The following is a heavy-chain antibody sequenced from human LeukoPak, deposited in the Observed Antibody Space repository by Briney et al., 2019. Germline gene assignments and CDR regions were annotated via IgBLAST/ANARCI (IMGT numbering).Heavy chain of an antibody. CDR1: GGSFNGYF. V-gene: IGHV4-34*01. Sequence: SETLSLTCAVYGGSFNGYFWSWIRQPPGKGLEWIGEINHSGSTNYNPSLKSRVTISVDTSKNQVSLKLNSVTAADTAVYYCARGPDSGSYYAWFDPWGQGTPVTVSS. D-gene: IGHD3-10*01. CDR3: ARGPDSGSYYAWFDP. CDR2: INHSGST. J-gene: IGHJ5*02.